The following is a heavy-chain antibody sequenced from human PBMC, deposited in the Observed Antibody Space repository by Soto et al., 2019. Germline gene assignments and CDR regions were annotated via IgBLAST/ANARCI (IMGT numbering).Heavy chain of an antibody. Sequence: EVQLVESGGGLVKPGGSLRLSCAASGFTFSSYSMNWVRQAPGKGLEWVSSISSSSSYIYYADSVKGRFTITRDNAKNSLNLQMNSLGAEDTAVYYCAKEARVVPAAINRDAFDIWGQGTMVTVSS. CDR1: GFTFSSYS. D-gene: IGHD2-2*01. CDR3: AKEARVVPAAINRDAFDI. CDR2: ISSSSSYI. V-gene: IGHV3-21*01. J-gene: IGHJ3*02.